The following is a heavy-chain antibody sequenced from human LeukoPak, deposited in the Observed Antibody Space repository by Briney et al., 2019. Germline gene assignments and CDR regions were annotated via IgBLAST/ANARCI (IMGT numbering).Heavy chain of an antibody. D-gene: IGHD3-22*01. V-gene: IGHV4-34*01. Sequence: SETLSLTCAVYGGSFSVYYWSWIRQPPGKGLEWIGEINHSGSTNYNPSLKSRVTISVDTSKNQFSLKLSSVTAADTAVHYCARGAHPPNYDSSGYQAPSYYFDYWGQGTLVTVSS. J-gene: IGHJ4*02. CDR1: GGSFSVYY. CDR2: INHSGST. CDR3: ARGAHPPNYDSSGYQAPSYYFDY.